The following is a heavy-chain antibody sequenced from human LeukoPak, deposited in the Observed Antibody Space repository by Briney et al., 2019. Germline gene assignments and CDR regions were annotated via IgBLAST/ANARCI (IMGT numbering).Heavy chain of an antibody. V-gene: IGHV3-23*01. CDR2: ISGSGGRI. CDR3: ATSKYSGSY. D-gene: IGHD1-26*01. Sequence: GGSLRLSCAGSGFTFSSYGMHWVRQAPGKGLDWVSAISGSGGRIYYGASVKGRFTISRDNSKNTLNLQMNSLRAEDTAVYYCATSKYSGSYWGQGTLVTVSS. CDR1: GFTFSSYG. J-gene: IGHJ4*02.